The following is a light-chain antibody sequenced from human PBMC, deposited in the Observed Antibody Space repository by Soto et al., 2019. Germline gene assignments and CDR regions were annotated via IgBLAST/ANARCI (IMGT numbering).Light chain of an antibody. CDR3: SSYAGMNNPVV. Sequence: QSVLTQPPSASGSPGQSVTISCTGTSGDVGAYNSVSWYQQHPGKAPKLMIYGVSTRPSGVPDRFSGSKSGNTASLTISGLQSEDEADYYCSSYAGMNNPVVFGGGTKLTVL. CDR2: GVS. J-gene: IGLJ2*01. V-gene: IGLV2-8*01. CDR1: SGDVGAYNS.